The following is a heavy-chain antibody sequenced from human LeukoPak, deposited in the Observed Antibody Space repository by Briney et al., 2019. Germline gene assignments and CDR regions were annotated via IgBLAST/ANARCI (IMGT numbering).Heavy chain of an antibody. CDR2: MNPNSGQT. D-gene: IGHD2-15*01. CDR1: GYSFTNHD. V-gene: IGHV1-8*02. CDR3: ARVVPPLSIPTGGRFEDC. J-gene: IGHJ4*02. Sequence: ASVKVSCKASGYSFTNHDINWVRQASGQGLEWMGYMNPNSGQTVYAQRFQGRLSMTRDTSISTAYMELSSLRSEDTAVYYYARVVPPLSIPTGGRFEDCWGQGTLVTVSS.